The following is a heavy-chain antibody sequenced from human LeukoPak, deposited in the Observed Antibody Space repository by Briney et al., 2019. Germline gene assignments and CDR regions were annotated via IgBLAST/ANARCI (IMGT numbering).Heavy chain of an antibody. J-gene: IGHJ4*02. Sequence: GGSLRLSCAASGFTFSSYSMNWVRQAPGKGLEWVSSISSSSSYIYYADSVKGRFTISRDNAKNSLYLRMNSLRAEDTAVYYCARATMTTVTPWYFDYWGQGTLVTVSS. V-gene: IGHV3-21*01. D-gene: IGHD4-17*01. CDR2: ISSSSSYI. CDR1: GFTFSSYS. CDR3: ARATMTTVTPWYFDY.